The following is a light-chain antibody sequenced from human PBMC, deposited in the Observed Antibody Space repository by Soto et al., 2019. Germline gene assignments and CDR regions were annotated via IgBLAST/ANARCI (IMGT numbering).Light chain of an antibody. Sequence: DIQMTQSPALLCESXRGPVTITXXASQDINHYLNWYQQKPGKALKLLIYDASNLHPGVPSRFRGSGSGTEFSFNITSLQPEDVATYYCQQYDDLPITFGQGTRLEIK. CDR1: QDINHY. CDR2: DAS. CDR3: QQYDDLPIT. J-gene: IGKJ5*01. V-gene: IGKV1-33*01.